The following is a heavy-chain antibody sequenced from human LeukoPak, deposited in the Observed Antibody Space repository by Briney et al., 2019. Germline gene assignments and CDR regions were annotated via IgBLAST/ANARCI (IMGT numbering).Heavy chain of an antibody. J-gene: IGHJ6*03. Sequence: GESLKISCKGSGYSFTSYWIGWVRQMPGKGLEWMGIIYPGDSDTRYSPSFQGQVTISADKPISTAYLQWSSLKASDTAMYYCARHYYGSGSSSYMDVWGKGTTVTVSS. CDR2: IYPGDSDT. CDR1: GYSFTSYW. D-gene: IGHD3-10*01. CDR3: ARHYYGSGSSSYMDV. V-gene: IGHV5-51*01.